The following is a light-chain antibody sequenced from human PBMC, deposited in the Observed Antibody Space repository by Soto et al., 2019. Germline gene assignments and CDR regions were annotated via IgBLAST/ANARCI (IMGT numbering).Light chain of an antibody. CDR1: SSNIGENP. J-gene: IGLJ1*01. CDR3: SSYTNINTRACV. Sequence: QSVLTQPPSSSGAPGQRVTISCSGSSSNIGENPVNWYQHLPGTAPKLIIYEVTDRPSGVSNRFSGSKSGNTASLTISGLQAEDEAEYYCSSYTNINTRACVFGTGTKLTVL. CDR2: EVT. V-gene: IGLV1-44*01.